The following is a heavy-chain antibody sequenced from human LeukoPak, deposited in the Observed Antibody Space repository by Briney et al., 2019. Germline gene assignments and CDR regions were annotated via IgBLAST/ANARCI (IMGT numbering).Heavy chain of an antibody. CDR2: INPSGGST. CDR3: ARSPPRYCSGGSCWDYYGMDV. V-gene: IGHV1-46*01. D-gene: IGHD2-15*01. CDR1: GYTFTSYY. J-gene: IGHJ6*02. Sequence: ASVKVSCKASGYTFTSYYMHWVRQAPGQGLEWMGLINPSGGSTSYAQKFQGRVTMTRDTSTSTVYMELSSLRSEDTAVYYCARSPPRYCSGGSCWDYYGMDVWGQGATVTVSS.